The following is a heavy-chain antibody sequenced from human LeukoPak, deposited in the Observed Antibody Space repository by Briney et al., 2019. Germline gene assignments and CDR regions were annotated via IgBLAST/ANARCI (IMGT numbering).Heavy chain of an antibody. CDR3: AREAVVVAATLPFDY. J-gene: IGHJ4*02. V-gene: IGHV1-18*01. CDR2: ISAYNGNT. D-gene: IGHD2-15*01. CDR1: GYTFTSYG. Sequence: ASVKVSCKASGYTFTSYGISWVRQAPGQGLEWMGWISAYNGNTNYAQKLQGRVTMTTDTSTSTACMELRSLRSDDTAVYYCAREAVVVAATLPFDYWGQGTLVTVSS.